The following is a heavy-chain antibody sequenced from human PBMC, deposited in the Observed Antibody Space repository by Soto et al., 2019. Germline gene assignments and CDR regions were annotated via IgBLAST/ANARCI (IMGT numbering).Heavy chain of an antibody. CDR3: ARVSGWYFLDY. J-gene: IGHJ4*02. Sequence: QVQLVQSGAEEKKPGASVKVSCKASGYTFTSYAMHWVRQARGQRLEWMGWINAGNGNTKYSQKFQGRVTITRDTSASTVYMELSSLRSEDTAVYYCARVSGWYFLDYWGQGTLVTVSS. CDR1: GYTFTSYA. D-gene: IGHD6-19*01. CDR2: INAGNGNT. V-gene: IGHV1-3*05.